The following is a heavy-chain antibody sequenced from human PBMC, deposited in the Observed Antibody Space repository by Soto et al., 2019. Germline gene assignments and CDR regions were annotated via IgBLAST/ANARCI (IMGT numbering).Heavy chain of an antibody. CDR2: INPSGGST. V-gene: IGHV1-46*01. CDR3: AREVVIRGYFDY. D-gene: IGHD3-22*01. Sequence: ASVTVSCKASGYTFTSYYMHWVRQAPGQGLEWMGIINPSGGSTSYAQKFQGRVTMTRDTSTSTVYMELSSLRSEDTAVYYCAREVVIRGYFDYWGQGTLVTVSS. J-gene: IGHJ4*02. CDR1: GYTFTSYY.